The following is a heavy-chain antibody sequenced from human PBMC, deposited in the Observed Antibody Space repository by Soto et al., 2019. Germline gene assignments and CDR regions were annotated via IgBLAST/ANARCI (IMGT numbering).Heavy chain of an antibody. CDR2: INPTDSDT. J-gene: IGHJ4*02. CDR1: GYSFTNYW. V-gene: IGHV5-51*01. Sequence: GESLKISCKGSGYSFTNYWIGWVRQMPGKCLEWMAIINPTDSDTRYSPSFQGQVTISADKSINTAYLQWSSLKASDTSMYYCVRPDSTGYYVYWGQGTLVTVSS. CDR3: VRPDSTGYYVY. D-gene: IGHD3-22*01.